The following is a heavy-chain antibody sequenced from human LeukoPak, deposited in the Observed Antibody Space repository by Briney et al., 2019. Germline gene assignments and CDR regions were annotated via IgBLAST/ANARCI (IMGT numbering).Heavy chain of an antibody. J-gene: IGHJ4*02. D-gene: IGHD2-2*01. V-gene: IGHV1-69*13. CDR2: IIPIFGTA. CDR3: ARATPRWGYCSSTSCYSAVDY. Sequence: SVKVWCKASGGTFSSYAISWVRQAPGQGLEWMGGIIPIFGTANYAQKFQGRVTITADESTSTAYMELSSLRSEDTAVYYCARATPRWGYCSSTSCYSAVDYWGQGTLVTVSS. CDR1: GGTFSSYA.